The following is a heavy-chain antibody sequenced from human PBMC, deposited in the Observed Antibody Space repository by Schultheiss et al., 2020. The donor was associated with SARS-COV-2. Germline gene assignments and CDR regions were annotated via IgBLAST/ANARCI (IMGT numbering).Heavy chain of an antibody. J-gene: IGHJ6*02. CDR1: GGSISSYY. Sequence: SETLSLTCTVSGGSISSYYWSWIRQPPGKGLEWIGYIYYSGSTNYNPSLKSRVTISVDTSKNQFSLKLSSVTAADTAVYYCAREAASSWYSNGMDVWGQGTTVTVSS. CDR3: AREAASSWYSNGMDV. D-gene: IGHD6-13*01. CDR2: IYYSGST. V-gene: IGHV4-59*12.